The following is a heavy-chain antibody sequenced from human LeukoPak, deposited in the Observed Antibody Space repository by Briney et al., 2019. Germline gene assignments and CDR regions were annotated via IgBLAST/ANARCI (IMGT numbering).Heavy chain of an antibody. V-gene: IGHV4-34*01. CDR3: ARVPDSSGYYFDY. D-gene: IGHD3-22*01. J-gene: IGHJ4*02. Sequence: PSETLSLTCSVSGGSISSYYWSWIRQPPGKGLEWIGEINHSGSTNYNPSLKSRVTISVDTSKNQFSLKLSSVTAADTAVYYCARVPDSSGYYFDYWGQGTLVTVSS. CDR2: INHSGST. CDR1: GGSISSYY.